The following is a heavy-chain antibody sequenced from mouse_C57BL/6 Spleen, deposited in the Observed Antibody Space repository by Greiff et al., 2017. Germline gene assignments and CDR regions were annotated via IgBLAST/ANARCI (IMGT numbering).Heavy chain of an antibody. CDR2: ISSGGSYT. CDR3: ARQGLGLDY. V-gene: IGHV5-6*02. D-gene: IGHD3-3*01. Sequence: DVMLVESGGDLVKPGGSLKLSCAASGFTFSSYGMSWVRQTPDKRLEWVATISSGGSYTYYPDSVKGRFTISRDNAKNTLYLQMSSLKSEDTAMYYCARQGLGLDYWGQGTTLTVSS. CDR1: GFTFSSYG. J-gene: IGHJ2*01.